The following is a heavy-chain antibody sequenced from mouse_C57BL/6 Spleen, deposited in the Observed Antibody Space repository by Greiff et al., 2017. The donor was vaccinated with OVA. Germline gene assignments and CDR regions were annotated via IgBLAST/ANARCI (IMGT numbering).Heavy chain of an antibody. CDR2: IYPGDGDT. Sequence: VQLQQSGAELVKPGASVKISCKASGYAFSSYWMNWVKQRPGKGLEWIGQIYPGDGDTNYNGKFKGKATLTADKSSSTAYMQLSSLTSEDSAVYFCARSNWEPPMDDWGKGTSVTVSS. CDR1: GYAFSSYW. CDR3: ARSNWEPPMDD. J-gene: IGHJ4*01. D-gene: IGHD4-1*01. V-gene: IGHV1-80*01.